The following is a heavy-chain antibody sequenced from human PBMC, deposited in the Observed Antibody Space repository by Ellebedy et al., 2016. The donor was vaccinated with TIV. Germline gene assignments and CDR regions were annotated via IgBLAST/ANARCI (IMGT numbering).Heavy chain of an antibody. Sequence: GGSLRLXXAASGFTFSSYSMNWVRQAPGKGLEWVSYISSSSSTIYYADSVKGRFTISRDNAKNSLYLQMNSLRAEDTAVYYCARVRYDPRITRYYYYYMDVWGKGTTVTVSS. V-gene: IGHV3-48*04. D-gene: IGHD3-16*01. J-gene: IGHJ6*03. CDR2: ISSSSSTI. CDR1: GFTFSSYS. CDR3: ARVRYDPRITRYYYYYMDV.